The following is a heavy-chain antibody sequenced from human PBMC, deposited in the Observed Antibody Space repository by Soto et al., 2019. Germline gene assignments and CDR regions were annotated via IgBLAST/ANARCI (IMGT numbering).Heavy chain of an antibody. CDR3: AKDLDPYCSGGSCYSAWFDP. Sequence: GGSLRLSCAASGFTFSSYAMSWVRQAPGKGLEWVSAISGSGGSTYYADSVKGRFTISRDNSKNKLYLQMNSLRAEDTAVYYCAKDLDPYCSGGSCYSAWFDPWGQGTLVTVSS. J-gene: IGHJ5*02. D-gene: IGHD2-15*01. CDR2: ISGSGGST. V-gene: IGHV3-23*01. CDR1: GFTFSSYA.